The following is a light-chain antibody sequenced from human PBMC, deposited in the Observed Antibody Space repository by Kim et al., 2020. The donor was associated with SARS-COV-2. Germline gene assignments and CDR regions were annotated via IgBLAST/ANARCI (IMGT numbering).Light chain of an antibody. CDR2: TDS. CDR3: QVWDSKSVV. V-gene: IGLV3-9*01. CDR1: NIGYKN. Sequence: SVALGKTATITCGGNNIGYKNVRCDRVRPGQAPVVVIYTDSNRPSGIPERFSGSNSGNTATLTISRAQAGDEADYYCQVWDSKSVVIGGGTQLTVL. J-gene: IGLJ2*01.